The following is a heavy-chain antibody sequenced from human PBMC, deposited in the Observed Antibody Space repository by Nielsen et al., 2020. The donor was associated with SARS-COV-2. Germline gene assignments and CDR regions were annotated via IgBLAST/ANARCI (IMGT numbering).Heavy chain of an antibody. Sequence: ASVKVSCKASGYTFTSYDTNWVRQATGQGLEWMGWMNPNSGNTGYAQKFQGRVTMTRNTSISTAYMELSSLRSEDTAVYYCARAGGSYYVPAFDIWGQGTMVTVSS. CDR1: GYTFTSYD. V-gene: IGHV1-8*01. D-gene: IGHD1-26*01. CDR3: ARAGGSYYVPAFDI. J-gene: IGHJ3*02. CDR2: MNPNSGNT.